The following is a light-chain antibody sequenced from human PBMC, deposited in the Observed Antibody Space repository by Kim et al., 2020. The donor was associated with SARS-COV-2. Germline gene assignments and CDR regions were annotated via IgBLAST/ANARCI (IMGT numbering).Light chain of an antibody. CDR3: NSRDSSGNHLV. CDR1: SLRSYY. J-gene: IGLJ2*01. V-gene: IGLV3-19*01. Sequence: LGQTVRSTGKGDSLRSYYASWYQQKPGQAPVLVIYGKNNRPSGIPDRFSGSSSGNTASLTITGAQAEDEADYYCNSRDSSGNHLVFGGGTQLTVL. CDR2: GKN.